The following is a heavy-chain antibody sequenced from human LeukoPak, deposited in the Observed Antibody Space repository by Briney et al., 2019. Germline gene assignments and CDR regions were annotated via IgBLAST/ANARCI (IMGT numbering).Heavy chain of an antibody. Sequence: SGTLSLTCAVSGGSISSSNWWSWVRQPPGKGLEWIGSIYYSGSTYYNPSLKSRVTISVDTSKNQFSLKLSSVTAADTAVYYCAINRNLSLGNYYFDYWGQGTLVTVSS. CDR1: GGSISSSNW. D-gene: IGHD1-14*01. J-gene: IGHJ4*02. CDR3: AINRNLSLGNYYFDY. CDR2: IYYSGST. V-gene: IGHV4-4*02.